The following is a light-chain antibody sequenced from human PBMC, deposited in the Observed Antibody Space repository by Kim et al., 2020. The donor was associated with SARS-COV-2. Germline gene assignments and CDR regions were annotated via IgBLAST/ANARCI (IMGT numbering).Light chain of an antibody. CDR1: QTISRD. CDR3: QQYNDWPLT. V-gene: IGKV3-15*01. CDR2: GVS. J-gene: IGKJ4*01. Sequence: EIVMTQSPATLSVFPGERATLSCRTSQTISRDLAWYQQKPGQAPRILIYGVSTRATGIPATFTGSGSGTEFTLTISSLQSEDFAVYYCQQYNDWPLTFGGGTKVDIK.